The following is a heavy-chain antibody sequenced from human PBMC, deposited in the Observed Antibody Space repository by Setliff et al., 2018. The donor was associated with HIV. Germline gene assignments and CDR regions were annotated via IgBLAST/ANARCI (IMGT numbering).Heavy chain of an antibody. CDR1: GYTFTSYT. D-gene: IGHD3-16*02. Sequence: ASVKVSCKSSGYTFTSYTMHWVRQAPGQRLEWMGRINAGNGNTKYSQKFQGRVTITRDTSATTVYMELHSLRSEDTAVYYCARDIGTVWHNWFDPWGQGTLVTVS. J-gene: IGHJ5*02. V-gene: IGHV1-3*01. CDR3: ARDIGTVWHNWFDP. CDR2: INAGNGNT.